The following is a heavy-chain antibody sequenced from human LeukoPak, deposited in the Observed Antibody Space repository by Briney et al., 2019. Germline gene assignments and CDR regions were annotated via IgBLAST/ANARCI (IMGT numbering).Heavy chain of an antibody. D-gene: IGHD1-26*01. CDR2: ISGSGGRT. J-gene: IGHJ4*02. Sequence: GGSLRFSCAASGFTFSSDVMSWVRQAPGKGLEWVSAISGSGGRTYYADSVKGRFTISRDNSKNTLYLQMNSLRAEDTAVYYCAKVRAPRQYYFDYWGQGTLVTVSS. CDR3: AKVRAPRQYYFDY. CDR1: GFTFSSDV. V-gene: IGHV3-23*01.